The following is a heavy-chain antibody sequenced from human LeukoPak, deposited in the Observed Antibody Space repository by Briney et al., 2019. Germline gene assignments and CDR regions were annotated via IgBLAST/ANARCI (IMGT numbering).Heavy chain of an antibody. Sequence: GGSLRLSCAASGFTFDDHAMHWVRQAPGKGLEWVSGISWNSGSIGYADSVKGRFTISRDNAKNSLYLQMNSLRAEDTALYYCAKDYGITMVRGGFDYWGQGTLVTVSS. CDR1: GFTFDDHA. V-gene: IGHV3-9*01. J-gene: IGHJ4*02. CDR2: ISWNSGSI. CDR3: AKDYGITMVRGGFDY. D-gene: IGHD3-10*01.